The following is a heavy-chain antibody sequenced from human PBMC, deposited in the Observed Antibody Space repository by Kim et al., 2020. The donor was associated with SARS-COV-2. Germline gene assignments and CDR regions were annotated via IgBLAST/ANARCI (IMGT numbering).Heavy chain of an antibody. D-gene: IGHD3-16*02. J-gene: IGHJ4*02. V-gene: IGHV7-4-1*02. Sequence: ASVKVSCKASGYTFTNYAIRWVRQAPGQGLEWMGWINTDTGNPKYAQAFTRRFVFSVDTSVTTAYLQISSLEAEDTALYYCSRVIWGTYRYTDYWGQGTL. CDR1: GYTFTNYA. CDR2: INTDTGNP. CDR3: SRVIWGTYRYTDY.